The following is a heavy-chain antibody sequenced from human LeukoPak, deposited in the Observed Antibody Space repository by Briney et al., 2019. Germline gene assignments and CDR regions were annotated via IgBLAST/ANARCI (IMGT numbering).Heavy chain of an antibody. J-gene: IGHJ4*02. CDR1: GYSISSGYY. D-gene: IGHD4-17*01. Sequence: SETLSLTCTVSGYSISSGYYWGWIRQPPGKGLEWIGSIYHSGSTYYNPSLKSRVTISVDTSKNQFSLKLRSVTAADTAVYYCAREPLMTTVTTYYFDYWGQGTLVTVSS. CDR3: AREPLMTTVTTYYFDY. V-gene: IGHV4-38-2*02. CDR2: IYHSGST.